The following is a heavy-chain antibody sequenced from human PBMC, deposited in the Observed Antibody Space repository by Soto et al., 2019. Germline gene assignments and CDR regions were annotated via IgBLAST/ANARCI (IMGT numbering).Heavy chain of an antibody. CDR2: IRGSGGST. J-gene: IGHJ4*02. Sequence: EVQLLESGGGLVHPGGSLRLSCAASGFTFSSYAMSWVRQAPGKGLECVSAIRGSGGSTYYADSVKGRFTISIDNSKNTLYLQMNSLRAEDTAVYYCVKVSVPSAPFPADNGGCFVYWGQGTLVTVSS. V-gene: IGHV3-23*01. D-gene: IGHD1-1*01. CDR1: GFTFSSYA. CDR3: VKVSVPSAPFPADNGGCFVY.